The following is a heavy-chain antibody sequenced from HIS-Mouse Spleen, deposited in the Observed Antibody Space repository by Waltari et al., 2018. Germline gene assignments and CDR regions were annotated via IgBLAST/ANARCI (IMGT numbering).Heavy chain of an antibody. Sequence: QLQLQESGPGLVKPSETLSLTCTVSGGSISSSSSYWGWIRQPPGQGLGWIGSIYYSGSTYYTPSRKGRVTISVDTSKNQFSVKLSAVTAADTAVYYCAREIPYSSSWYDWYFDLWGRGTLVTVSS. J-gene: IGHJ2*01. CDR1: GGSISSSSSY. CDR3: AREIPYSSSWYDWYFDL. V-gene: IGHV4-39*07. D-gene: IGHD6-13*01. CDR2: IYYSGST.